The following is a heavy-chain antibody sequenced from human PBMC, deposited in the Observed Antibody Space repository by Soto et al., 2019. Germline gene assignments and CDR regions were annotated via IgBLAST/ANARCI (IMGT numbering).Heavy chain of an antibody. CDR2: ISYDGSNK. Sequence: PGGSLRLSCAACAFSFSSYGIHWVRKAPAKGLEWVAVISYDGSNKYYADSVKGRFTISIDNSENTLYLQMNSLRAEDTAVYYCAKGTGDYYDSSAFNYWGQGTLVTVYS. J-gene: IGHJ4*02. V-gene: IGHV3-30*18. CDR3: AKGTGDYYDSSAFNY. D-gene: IGHD3-22*01. CDR1: AFSFSSYG.